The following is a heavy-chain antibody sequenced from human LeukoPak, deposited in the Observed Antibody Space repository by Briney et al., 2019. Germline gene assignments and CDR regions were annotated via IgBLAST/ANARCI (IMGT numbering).Heavy chain of an antibody. D-gene: IGHD2-2*01. J-gene: IGHJ4*02. Sequence: GGSLRLSCAASGFTFSSYSMNWVRQAPGKGLEWVSSISSSSSYIYYADSVKGRFTISKDNSKNTLYLQMNSLRAEDTAVYYCAKDATSCPDYWGQGTLVTVSS. V-gene: IGHV3-21*01. CDR3: AKDATSCPDY. CDR2: ISSSSSYI. CDR1: GFTFSSYS.